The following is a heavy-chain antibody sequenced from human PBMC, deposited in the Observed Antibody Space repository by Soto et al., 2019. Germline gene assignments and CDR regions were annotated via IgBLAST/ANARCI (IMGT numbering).Heavy chain of an antibody. Sequence: EVQLVESGGGLVKDGGSLRLSCAVSGITFSNAWMAWVRQAPGKGLEWVGRIQKKADGGATEYAASVKGRLSISRDDSKNTLHLQMDSLKSEDSAVYYCTIMGLGTFQYWGQGTLLTVSS. J-gene: IGHJ4*02. CDR1: GITFSNAW. CDR2: IQKKADGGAT. D-gene: IGHD1-26*01. V-gene: IGHV3-15*01. CDR3: TIMGLGTFQY.